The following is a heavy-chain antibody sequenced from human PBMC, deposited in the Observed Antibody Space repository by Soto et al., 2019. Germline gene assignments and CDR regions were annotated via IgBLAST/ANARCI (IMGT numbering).Heavy chain of an antibody. CDR1: GFIFRSSV. Sequence: GGSLRLSCVGSGFIFRSSVIHWVRQALGKAQEWGAVISETGSSHYYAASVEGRFTISREKSKHTLSLHMDRLRVEDTAVYYRAKDRGGDCPDNSCYFGADYWGQGT. V-gene: IGHV3-30*18. CDR2: ISETGSSH. CDR3: AKDRGGDCPDNSCYFGADY. J-gene: IGHJ4*02. D-gene: IGHD2-2*01.